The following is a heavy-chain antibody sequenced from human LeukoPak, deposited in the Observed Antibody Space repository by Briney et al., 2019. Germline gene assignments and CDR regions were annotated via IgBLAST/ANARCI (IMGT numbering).Heavy chain of an antibody. Sequence: GGSLRLSCAASGFTFSSYSMNWVRQAPGKGLEWVSAISVSGNTYHADPVKGRFTISRDSYKNTLYLQMNSLRAEDAAVYYCAKAPVTTCSGAYCYPFDYWGQGTLVTVSS. D-gene: IGHD2-15*01. CDR1: GFTFSSYS. J-gene: IGHJ4*02. CDR3: AKAPVTTCSGAYCYPFDY. V-gene: IGHV3-23*01. CDR2: ISVSGNT.